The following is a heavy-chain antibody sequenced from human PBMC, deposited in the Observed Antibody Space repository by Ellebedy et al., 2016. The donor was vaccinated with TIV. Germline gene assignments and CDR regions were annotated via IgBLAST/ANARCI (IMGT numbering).Heavy chain of an antibody. Sequence: MPSETLSLTCAVYGGSFSGYYWSRIRQPPGKGLEWIGEINHSGSTNYNPSLKSRVTVSVDTSKNQFSLKLSSVTAADTAVYYCARTGGYSYGYGRGMIHWGQGTLVTVSS. D-gene: IGHD5-18*01. CDR3: ARTGGYSYGYGRGMIH. J-gene: IGHJ4*02. CDR2: INHSGST. CDR1: GGSFSGYY. V-gene: IGHV4-34*01.